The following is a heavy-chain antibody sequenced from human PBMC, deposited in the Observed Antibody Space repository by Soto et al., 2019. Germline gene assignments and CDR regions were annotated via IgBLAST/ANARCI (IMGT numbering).Heavy chain of an antibody. J-gene: IGHJ4*02. D-gene: IGHD5-12*01. V-gene: IGHV4-59*01. CDR2: IYYSGST. Sequence: SETLSLTCTVSGGSIRSYYWNWIRQPPGKGLEWIGYIYYSGSTNYNPSLKSRVTISVDTSKNQFSLKLTSVTAADTAVYYCARGDIVATITHYYFDYWGQGTLVTAPQ. CDR3: ARGDIVATITHYYFDY. CDR1: GGSIRSYY.